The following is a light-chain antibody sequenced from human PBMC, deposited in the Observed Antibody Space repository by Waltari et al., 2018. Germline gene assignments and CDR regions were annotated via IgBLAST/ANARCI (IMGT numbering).Light chain of an antibody. CDR1: QNIVSY. J-gene: IGKJ3*01. CDR2: SIY. V-gene: IGKV1-39*01. Sequence: DIQMTQSPSSLSAAVGDRVTITCLASQNIVSYLHWYQQTPGKVPKLLIYSIYSLQRGVPSRFSGNGSGTEFTLTINNLQPEDFTTYYCQQTFTAPLTFGPGTRVDV. CDR3: QQTFTAPLT.